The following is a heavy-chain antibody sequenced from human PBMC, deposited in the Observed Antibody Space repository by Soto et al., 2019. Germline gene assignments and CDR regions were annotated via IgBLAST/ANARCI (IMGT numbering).Heavy chain of an antibody. CDR1: GFTFSSYS. D-gene: IGHD2-15*01. Sequence: GGSLRLSCAASGFTFSSYSMNWVRQAPGKGLEWVSSISSSSSYIYYADSVKGRFTISRDNAKNSLYLQMNSLRAEDTAVYYCARTQDIVVVVAAIFGLGDAFDIWGQGTMVTVSS. CDR2: ISSSSSYI. CDR3: ARTQDIVVVVAAIFGLGDAFDI. V-gene: IGHV3-21*01. J-gene: IGHJ3*02.